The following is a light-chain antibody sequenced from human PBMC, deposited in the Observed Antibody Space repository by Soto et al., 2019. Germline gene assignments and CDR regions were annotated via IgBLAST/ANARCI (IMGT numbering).Light chain of an antibody. CDR1: QGIRDF. Sequence: DIQMTQSPSSLSASVGDRVTITCRASQGIRDFLAWYQQKPGKVPKLLIYAASTLPSGVPSRFSGSGSGTDFTLTNSSLQPEDVATYYCQKYNSAPATFGQGTKVEIK. J-gene: IGKJ1*01. CDR3: QKYNSAPAT. CDR2: AAS. V-gene: IGKV1-27*01.